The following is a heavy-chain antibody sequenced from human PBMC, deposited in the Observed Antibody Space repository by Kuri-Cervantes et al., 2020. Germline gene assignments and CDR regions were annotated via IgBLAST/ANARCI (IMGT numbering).Heavy chain of an antibody. V-gene: IGHV1-69*05. J-gene: IGHJ4*02. CDR3: ARGDYVWGVLSRFDY. D-gene: IGHD3-16*01. CDR1: GGTFSNYA. Sequence: SVKVSCKASGGTFSNYAISWVRQAPGQGLEWMGGIIPIFGTANYAQKFQGRVTITTDESTSTAYMELSSLRSEDTAVYYCARGDYVWGVLSRFDYWGQGTLVTVSS. CDR2: IIPIFGTA.